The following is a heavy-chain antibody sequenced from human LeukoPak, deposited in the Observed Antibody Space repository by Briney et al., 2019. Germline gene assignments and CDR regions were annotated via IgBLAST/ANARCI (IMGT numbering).Heavy chain of an antibody. Sequence: GGSLRLSCAASGFTFSDYYISWIRQAAGKGREWVSYISSSGSTIYYADCVEGRFTISRDNAKNSLYLQMNSLRAEDTAVYYCARAECQDAFDIWGQGTMVTVSS. D-gene: IGHD3-3*01. J-gene: IGHJ3*02. V-gene: IGHV3-11*04. CDR2: ISSSGSTI. CDR1: GFTFSDYY. CDR3: ARAECQDAFDI.